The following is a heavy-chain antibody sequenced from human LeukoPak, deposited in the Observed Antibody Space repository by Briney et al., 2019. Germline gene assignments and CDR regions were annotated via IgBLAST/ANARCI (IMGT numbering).Heavy chain of an antibody. D-gene: IGHD3-3*01. V-gene: IGHV3-7*01. CDR3: ARDSRFLEWLPVDY. CDR1: GFTFSSYW. J-gene: IGHJ4*02. Sequence: GGSLRLSCAASGFTFSSYWMSWVRQAPGKGLEWVANIKQDGSEKYYVDSVKGRFTISRDNAKNSLYLQMNSLRAEDTAVYYCARDSRFLEWLPVDYWGQGTLVTVSS. CDR2: IKQDGSEK.